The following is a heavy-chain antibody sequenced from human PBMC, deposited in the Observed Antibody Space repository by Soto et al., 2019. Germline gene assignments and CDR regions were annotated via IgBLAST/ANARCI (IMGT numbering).Heavy chain of an antibody. CDR3: AKVYGDFFYYYYMDV. V-gene: IGHV1-8*01. CDR2: MNPNSGNT. CDR1: GYTFTSYD. Sequence: ASVKVSCKASGYTFTSYDINLLRQATGQGLEWMGWMNPNSGNTGYAQKFQGRVTMTRNTSISTAYMELSSLRSEDTAVYYCAKVYGDFFYYYYMDVWGKGTTVTVSS. D-gene: IGHD4-17*01. J-gene: IGHJ6*03.